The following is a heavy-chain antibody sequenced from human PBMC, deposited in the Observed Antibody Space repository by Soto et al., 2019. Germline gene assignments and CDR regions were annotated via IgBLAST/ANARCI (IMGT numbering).Heavy chain of an antibody. V-gene: IGHV4-39*01. J-gene: IGHJ4*02. D-gene: IGHD3-16*01. CDR3: ARPAWAKQYFDY. CDR2: IYYSGST. Sequence: SETLSLTCTVSGGAISISSYYWGWIRQPPGKGLEWIGSIYYSGSTYYNPSLKSRVTISVDTSKNQFSLKLSSVTAEDTAVYYCARPAWAKQYFDYWCQGKLFTVSS. CDR1: GGAISISSYY.